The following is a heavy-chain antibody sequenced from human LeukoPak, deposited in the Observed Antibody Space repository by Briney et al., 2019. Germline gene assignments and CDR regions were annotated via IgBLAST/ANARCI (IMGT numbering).Heavy chain of an antibody. V-gene: IGHV3-7*01. D-gene: IGHD2-8*01. Sequence: GGSLRLSCVASGFTFSSYWMSWVRQAPGKGLEWVANIKQDGSEKYYVDSVKGRFTISRDNAKNSLYLQMNSLRAEDTAVYYCAKDRCSNGIGCYYYYMDVWGKGTTVTISS. CDR2: IKQDGSEK. J-gene: IGHJ6*03. CDR3: AKDRCSNGIGCYYYYMDV. CDR1: GFTFSSYW.